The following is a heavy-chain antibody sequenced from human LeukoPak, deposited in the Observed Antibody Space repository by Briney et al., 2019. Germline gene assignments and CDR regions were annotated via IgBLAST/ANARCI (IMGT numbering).Heavy chain of an antibody. J-gene: IGHJ4*02. CDR1: GFTFSSYA. V-gene: IGHV3-23*01. CDR3: AREVRGAPGFYFDY. CDR2: VSDSGDGT. D-gene: IGHD3-10*01. Sequence: PGGSLRLSCAASGFTFSSYAMYWVRQAPGKGLEWVLGVSDSGDGTHYADSVKGRFTISRDNSKNTLYLQMNNLRAEDTAVYYCAREVRGAPGFYFDYWGQGTLVTVSS.